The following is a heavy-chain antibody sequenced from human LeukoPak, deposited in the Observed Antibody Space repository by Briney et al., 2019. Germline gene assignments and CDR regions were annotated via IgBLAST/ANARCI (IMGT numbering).Heavy chain of an antibody. D-gene: IGHD1-26*01. CDR3: ARVYSGSYFLYYYYGMDV. V-gene: IGHV3-30-3*01. Sequence: GRSLRLSCAASGFTFSSYAMHWVHQAPGKGLEWVAVISYDGSNKYYADSVKGRFTISRDNSKNTLYLQMNSLRAEDTAVYYCARVYSGSYFLYYYYGMDVWGQGTTVTVSS. CDR2: ISYDGSNK. J-gene: IGHJ6*02. CDR1: GFTFSSYA.